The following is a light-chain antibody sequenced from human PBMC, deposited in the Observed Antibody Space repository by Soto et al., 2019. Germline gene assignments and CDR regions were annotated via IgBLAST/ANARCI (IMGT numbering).Light chain of an antibody. Sequence: QSVLTQPASVSGSPGQSITISCTGTSSDVGNYNYVSWYQQHPGKAPKLMIYEVSNRPSGVSDRFSGSKSGNTASLTISGLQAEDEADYNCSSYTSSRYVFGTGTKVTVL. J-gene: IGLJ1*01. V-gene: IGLV2-14*01. CDR1: SSDVGNYNY. CDR3: SSYTSSRYV. CDR2: EVS.